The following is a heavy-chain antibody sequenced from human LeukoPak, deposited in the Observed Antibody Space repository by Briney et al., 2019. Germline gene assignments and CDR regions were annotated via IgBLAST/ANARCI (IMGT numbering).Heavy chain of an antibody. CDR1: GYTFTGYY. Sequence: ASVKVSCKASGYTFTGYYMHWVRQAPGQGLEWMGWINPNSGGTNYAQKFQGRVTMTRDTSISTAYMELSRLRSDDTAVYYCARENILTGYSGFPYIDYWGQGTLVTVSS. CDR2: INPNSGGT. CDR3: ARENILTGYSGFPYIDY. J-gene: IGHJ4*02. D-gene: IGHD3-9*01. V-gene: IGHV1-2*02.